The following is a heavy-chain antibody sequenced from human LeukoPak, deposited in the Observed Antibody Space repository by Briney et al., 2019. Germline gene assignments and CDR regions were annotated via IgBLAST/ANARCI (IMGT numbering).Heavy chain of an antibody. CDR3: AKDWGYYGSGSYFDY. CDR2: ISGSGGST. J-gene: IGHJ4*02. D-gene: IGHD3-10*01. Sequence: PGGSLRLSCAASGFTFSSYAMSWVRQAPGKGLEWVSAISGSGGSTYYADSVKGRFTISRDNSKNTLYLQMNSLRAEDTAVYYCAKDWGYYGSGSYFDYWGQGTLVTVSS. V-gene: IGHV3-23*01. CDR1: GFTFSSYA.